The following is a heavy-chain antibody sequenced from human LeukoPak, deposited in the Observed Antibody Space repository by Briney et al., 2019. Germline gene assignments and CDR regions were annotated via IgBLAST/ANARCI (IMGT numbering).Heavy chain of an antibody. J-gene: IGHJ4*02. CDR3: ARTLQQLLYYFDY. D-gene: IGHD6-13*01. V-gene: IGHV3-21*01. CDR2: ISSSSSYI. CDR1: GFTFSSYS. Sequence: PGGSLRLSCAASGFTFSSYSMNWVRQAPGKGLEGVSSISSSSSYIYYADSVKGRFTISRDNAKNSLYLQMNSLRAEDTAVYYCARTLQQLLYYFDYWGQGTLVTVSS.